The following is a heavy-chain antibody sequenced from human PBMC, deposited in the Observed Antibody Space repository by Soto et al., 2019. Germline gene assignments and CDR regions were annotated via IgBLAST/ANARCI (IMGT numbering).Heavy chain of an antibody. J-gene: IGHJ4*02. CDR2: ITTSGSNT. V-gene: IGHV3-23*01. Sequence: EMPLLESGGDLVQPGGSLRLSCAASGFTFSSYLMSWVRQARGKGLEWVSSITTSGSNTNYADSVKGRFTISRDSFNNTLYLQMNSLRAEDTAVYYCAKRAYGSGIGWGQGTLVTVSS. CDR3: AKRAYGSGIG. CDR1: GFTFSSYL. D-gene: IGHD3-10*01.